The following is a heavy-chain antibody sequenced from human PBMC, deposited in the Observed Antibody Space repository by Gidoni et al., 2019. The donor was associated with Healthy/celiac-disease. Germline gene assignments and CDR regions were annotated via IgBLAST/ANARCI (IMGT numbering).Heavy chain of an antibody. CDR1: GGSFSGYY. D-gene: IGHD3-10*01. V-gene: IGHV4-34*01. J-gene: IGHJ2*01. Sequence: QVQLQQWGAGLLKPSETLSLTCAVYGGSFSGYYWSWISKPPRKGLEWIGEINHSGSTNYKPSLKSRVNISVDTSKNQFSLKLSFVTAAYTAVYYCARYRGIPADSSVDWYFDLWGRGTLVTVSS. CDR3: ARYRGIPADSSVDWYFDL. CDR2: INHSGST.